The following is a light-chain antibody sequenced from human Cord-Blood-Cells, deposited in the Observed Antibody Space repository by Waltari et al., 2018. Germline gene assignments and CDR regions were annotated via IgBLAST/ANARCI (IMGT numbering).Light chain of an antibody. Sequence: QSALTQPRSVSGSPGQPVTISCTGTSSDVGGYNYVSWYQQHPGKAPKLMIYDVMKRPSGVPDRFSGSKSGNTASLTISGLQAEDEADYYCCSYAGSYTYVFGTGTKVTVL. CDR2: DVM. V-gene: IGLV2-11*01. CDR3: CSYAGSYTYV. J-gene: IGLJ1*01. CDR1: SSDVGGYNY.